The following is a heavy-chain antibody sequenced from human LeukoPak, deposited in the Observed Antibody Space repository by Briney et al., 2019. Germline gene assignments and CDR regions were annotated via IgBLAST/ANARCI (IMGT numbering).Heavy chain of an antibody. V-gene: IGHV3-7*01. CDR3: AREGGVIVLDY. D-gene: IGHD3-16*02. Sequence: GGSLRLSCAASGFTFSSYWMSWVRQAPGKGLEWVANIKQDGSEKYYVDSVKGRFTISRDNAKISLYLQMNSLRAEDTAVYYCAREGGVIVLDYWGQGTLVTVSS. CDR1: GFTFSSYW. J-gene: IGHJ4*02. CDR2: IKQDGSEK.